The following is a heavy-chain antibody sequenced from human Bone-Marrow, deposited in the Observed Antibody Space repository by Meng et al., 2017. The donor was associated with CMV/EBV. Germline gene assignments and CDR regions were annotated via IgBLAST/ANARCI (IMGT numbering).Heavy chain of an antibody. V-gene: IGHV4-39*07. CDR1: GGSISSSSYY. CDR3: ARDRSDCTNGVCYLYYFDF. J-gene: IGHJ4*02. CDR2: IYYSGST. Sequence: SETLSLTCTVSGGSISSSSYYWGWIRQPPGKGLEWIGSIYYSGSTYYNPSLKSRVTISVDTSKNQFSLKLSSVTAADTAVYYCARDRSDCTNGVCYLYYFDFWGQGTLVTVSS. D-gene: IGHD2-8*01.